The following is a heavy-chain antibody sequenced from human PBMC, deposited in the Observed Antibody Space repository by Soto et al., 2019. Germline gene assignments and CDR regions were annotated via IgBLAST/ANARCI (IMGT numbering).Heavy chain of an antibody. D-gene: IGHD2-8*02. CDR3: MTPGTSDHSDY. J-gene: IGHJ4*02. CDR1: GIVFSSFG. V-gene: IGHV3-30*03. CDR2: ISFDTSNS. Sequence: VQLVESGGGVVQPGNSLRLSCAVSGIVFSSFGMHWVRQAPGKGLEWVAVISFDTSNSYYADSVNGRFTISRDNSKNLLFRQMDGLSPEDTAVYWCMTPGTSDHSDYWGRGTLVTVSA.